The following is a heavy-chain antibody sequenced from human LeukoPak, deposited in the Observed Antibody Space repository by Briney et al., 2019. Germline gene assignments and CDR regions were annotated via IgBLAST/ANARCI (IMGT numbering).Heavy chain of an antibody. CDR2: IKQDGSEK. CDR3: ATRGYYYAVDY. J-gene: IGHJ4*02. Sequence: PGGSLRLSCAASGFTFSNYWMTWVRQAPGKGLEWVANIKQDGSEKYYVDSVKGRLTISRDNAKNSLYLQMNSLRAEDTAVYYCATRGYYYAVDYWGQGTLVTVSS. D-gene: IGHD3-22*01. V-gene: IGHV3-7*01. CDR1: GFTFSNYW.